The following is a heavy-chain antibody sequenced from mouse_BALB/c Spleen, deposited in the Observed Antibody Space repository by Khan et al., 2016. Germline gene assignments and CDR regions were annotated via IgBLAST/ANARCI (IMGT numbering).Heavy chain of an antibody. V-gene: IGHV1-9*01. CDR1: GYTFSSYW. CDR2: ILPGSGST. J-gene: IGHJ2*01. CDR3: ARTDRRGYFDY. Sequence: QVQLQQSGAELMKPGASVKISCKATGYTFSSYWIEWVKQRPGHGLEWIGEILPGSGSTYYNEKFRGKATFTADTSSNTAYMQLSSLTSEDSAVQYCARTDRRGYFDYWGQGTTLTVSS.